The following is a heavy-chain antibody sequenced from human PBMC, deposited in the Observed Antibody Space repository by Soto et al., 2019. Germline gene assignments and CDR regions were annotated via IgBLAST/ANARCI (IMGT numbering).Heavy chain of an antibody. J-gene: IGHJ4*02. D-gene: IGHD5-18*01. CDR1: GFTVSSNH. CDR3: ATGGDTAKDGY. V-gene: IGHV3-53*01. Sequence: VQLVESGGGLIQPGGSLRLSCAASGFTVSSNHMTWVRQAPGRGPEWVSTIYYNGNTFYVDSVRGRFTISRDNSKNMLYLQMNSLRAEDTALYYCATGGDTAKDGYWGQGTLVTVSS. CDR2: IYYNGNT.